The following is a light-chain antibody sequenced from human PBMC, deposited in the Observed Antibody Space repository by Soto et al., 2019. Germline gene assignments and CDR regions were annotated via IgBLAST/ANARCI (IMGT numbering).Light chain of an antibody. J-gene: IGKJ4*01. CDR2: HTS. V-gene: IGKV3-15*01. CDR3: QRYDNWPLT. CDR1: QSISGN. Sequence: EIVITQSPATLSVSPGESATLSCRASQSISGNLAWYQQKPGLAPRLLIYHTSIRATGVPARFSGSGSGTEFSLTISSLQSEDFAVYYCQRYDNWPLTFGGGTRWIS.